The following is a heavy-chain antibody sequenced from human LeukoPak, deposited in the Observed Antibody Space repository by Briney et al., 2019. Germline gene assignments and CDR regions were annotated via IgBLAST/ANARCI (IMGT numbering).Heavy chain of an antibody. D-gene: IGHD3-22*01. Sequence: PSETLSLTCAVYGGSFSGYYWSWIRQPPGKGLEWIGEINHSGSTNYNPSLKSRVTISVDTSKNQFSLKLSSVTAADTAVYYCAGVVDSSGYYCDYWGQGTLVTVSS. J-gene: IGHJ4*02. CDR3: AGVVDSSGYYCDY. CDR1: GGSFSGYY. CDR2: INHSGST. V-gene: IGHV4-34*01.